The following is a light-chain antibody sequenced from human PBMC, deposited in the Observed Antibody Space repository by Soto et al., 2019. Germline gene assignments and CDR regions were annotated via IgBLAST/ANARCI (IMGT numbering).Light chain of an antibody. CDR3: QQYGRSPPFT. Sequence: EIVLTQSAGTLSLTPGERATLSCRASQTVSSRYLAWYQQKPGQAPRLLMYGASNRATGIPDRFSGSGSGTDFTLTISRLEPEDFAVYFCQQYGRSPPFTFGQGTKVDIK. CDR2: GAS. J-gene: IGKJ2*01. CDR1: QTVSSRY. V-gene: IGKV3-20*01.